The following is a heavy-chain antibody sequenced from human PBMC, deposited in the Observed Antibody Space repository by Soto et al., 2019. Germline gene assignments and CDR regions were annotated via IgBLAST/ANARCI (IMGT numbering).Heavy chain of an antibody. CDR2: ISAYNGNT. D-gene: IGHD3-10*01. CDR3: ARDPPILIYMVRGVINPLDY. V-gene: IGHV1-18*01. J-gene: IGHJ4*02. Sequence: ASVKVSCKASGYTFTSYGISWVRQAPGQGLEWMGWISAYNGNTNYAQKLQGRVTMTTDTSTSTAYMELRSLRSDDTAVYYCARDPPILIYMVRGVINPLDYWAQRTLVPGS. CDR1: GYTFTSYG.